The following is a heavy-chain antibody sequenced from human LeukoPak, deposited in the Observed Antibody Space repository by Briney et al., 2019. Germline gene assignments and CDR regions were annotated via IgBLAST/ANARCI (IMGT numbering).Heavy chain of an antibody. J-gene: IGHJ4*02. D-gene: IGHD1-26*01. CDR2: ISSSSSYI. V-gene: IGHV3-21*01. Sequence: GESLRLSCAASRFTFSSYSMNWVRQAPGKGLEWVSSISSSSSYIYYADSVKGRFTISRDNAKNTLYLQMNSLRAEDTAVYYCARPGVFGSYSWGQGTLVTVSS. CDR1: RFTFSSYS. CDR3: ARPGVFGSYS.